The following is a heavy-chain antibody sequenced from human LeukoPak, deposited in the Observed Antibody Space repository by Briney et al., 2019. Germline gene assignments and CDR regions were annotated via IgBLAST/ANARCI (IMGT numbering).Heavy chain of an antibody. CDR2: IYPGDSDT. Sequence: GESLKISCKGSGYSFTSYWIGWVRQMPGKGLEWMGIIYPGDSDTRYSPSFQGQVTISADKSISTAYLQWSSLKASDTAMYCCARYTHEYYYDSSGYWYFDYWGQGTLVTVSS. J-gene: IGHJ4*02. CDR3: ARYTHEYYYDSSGYWYFDY. CDR1: GYSFTSYW. D-gene: IGHD3-22*01. V-gene: IGHV5-51*01.